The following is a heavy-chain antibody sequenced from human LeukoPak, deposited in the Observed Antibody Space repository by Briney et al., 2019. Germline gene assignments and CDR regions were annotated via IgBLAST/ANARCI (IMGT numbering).Heavy chain of an antibody. CDR3: ASRGYSYGYCY. V-gene: IGHV4-4*07. Sequence: SETLSLTCTVSGGSISSYYWSWIRQPAGKGLEWIGRIYTSGSTDYNPSLKSRVTMSVDTSKNQFSLKLSSVTAADTAVYYCASRGYSYGYCYWGQGTLVTVSS. CDR2: IYTSGST. J-gene: IGHJ4*02. D-gene: IGHD5-18*01. CDR1: GGSISSYY.